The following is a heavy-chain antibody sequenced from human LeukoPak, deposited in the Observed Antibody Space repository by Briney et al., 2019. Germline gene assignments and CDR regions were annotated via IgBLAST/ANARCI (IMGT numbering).Heavy chain of an antibody. CDR3: AKGAYDYIEIAYFDY. CDR2: IIGSSGST. Sequence: GGSLRLSCVASGFSFNNYAMNWVRQAPGKGLEWVSLIIGSSGSTFYADSVKGRFTISRDKSKNTLYLQMNSLRADDTAVYYCAKGAYDYIEIAYFDYWGQGSLVTVSS. V-gene: IGHV3-23*01. J-gene: IGHJ4*02. CDR1: GFSFNNYA. D-gene: IGHD5-12*01.